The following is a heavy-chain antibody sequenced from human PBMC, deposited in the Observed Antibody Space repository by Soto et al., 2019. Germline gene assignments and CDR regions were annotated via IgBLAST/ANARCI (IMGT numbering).Heavy chain of an antibody. CDR2: INHSGST. CDR3: ARLWDYDILTGYPPSHLAY. Sequence: PSETLSLTCAVYGGSFSGYYWSWIRQPPGKGLEWIGEINHSGSTNYNPSLKSRVTISVDTSKNQFSLKLSSVTAADTAVYYCARLWDYDILTGYPPSHLAYCGQGTPVTVSS. V-gene: IGHV4-34*01. J-gene: IGHJ4*02. CDR1: GGSFSGYY. D-gene: IGHD3-9*01.